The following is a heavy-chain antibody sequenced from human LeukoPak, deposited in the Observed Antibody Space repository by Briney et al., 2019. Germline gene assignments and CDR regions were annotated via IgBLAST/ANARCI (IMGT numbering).Heavy chain of an antibody. V-gene: IGHV3-48*04. J-gene: IGHJ5*02. CDR3: ARRSSGWEYNWFDP. D-gene: IGHD6-19*01. CDR1: GFTFSRHY. CDR2: ISSSGSTI. Sequence: GGSLRLSCAASGFTFSRHYMHWVRHAPGKGLEWVSYISSSGSTIYYADSVKGRFTISRDNAKNSLYLQMNSLRAEDTAVYYCARRSSGWEYNWFDPWGQGTLVTVSS.